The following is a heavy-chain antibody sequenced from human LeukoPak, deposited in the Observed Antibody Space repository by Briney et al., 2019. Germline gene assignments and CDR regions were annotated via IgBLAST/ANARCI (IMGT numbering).Heavy chain of an antibody. V-gene: IGHV3-30*02. J-gene: IGHJ3*02. CDR3: ASSNWNYEDAFDI. D-gene: IGHD1-7*01. CDR2: IRYDGTNK. CDR1: GFTFSSYG. Sequence: GGSLRLSCAASGFTFSSYGMHWVRQAPGKGLEWVAFIRYDGTNKYYADSVKGRFTISRDNSKNTLYLQMNSLRAEDTAVYYCASSNWNYEDAFDIWGQGTMVTVSS.